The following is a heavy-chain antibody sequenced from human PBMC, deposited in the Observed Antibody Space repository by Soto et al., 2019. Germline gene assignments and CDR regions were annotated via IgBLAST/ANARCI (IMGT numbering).Heavy chain of an antibody. V-gene: IGHV1-3*01. Sequence: ASVKVSCRASGYTFTSYAMHWVRQAPGQRLEWMGWINAGNGNTKYSQKFQGRVTITRDTSASTAYMELSSLRSEDTAVYYCARNFGSPYYYYMDVWGKGTTVTVSS. CDR3: ARNFGSPYYYYMDV. CDR1: GYTFTSYA. CDR2: INAGNGNT. D-gene: IGHD3-3*01. J-gene: IGHJ6*03.